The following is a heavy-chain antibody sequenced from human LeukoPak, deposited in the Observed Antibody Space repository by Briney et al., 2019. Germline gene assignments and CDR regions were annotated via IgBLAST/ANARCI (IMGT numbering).Heavy chain of an antibody. D-gene: IGHD6-13*01. CDR3: ARGDSRWSTHFIFKS. V-gene: IGHV4-59*01. J-gene: IGHJ5*02. CDR2: IYYTGTT. CDR1: GDSISSYY. Sequence: PSETLSLTCTVSGDSISSYYWSWIRQPPGKGLEWIGYIYYTGTTNYNPSLKSRVTISVDTSKYQFSLKLNSVTAADTAVYFCARGDSRWSTHFIFKSWGQGTLVTVSS.